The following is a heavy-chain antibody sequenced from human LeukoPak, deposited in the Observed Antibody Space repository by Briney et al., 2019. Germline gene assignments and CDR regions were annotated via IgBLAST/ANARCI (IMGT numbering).Heavy chain of an antibody. CDR3: ARDQPGDTLSEY. CDR2: ISAYNGNT. V-gene: IGHV1-18*01. CDR1: GYTFTSYG. D-gene: IGHD2-21*02. Sequence: ASVKVSCKASGYTFTSYGFSWVRQAPGQGLEWMGWISAYNGNTNYAQRLQGRVTMTTDTSTSTAYMDLRSLRSDDTAVYYCARDQPGDTLSEYWGQGTLVTVSS. J-gene: IGHJ4*02.